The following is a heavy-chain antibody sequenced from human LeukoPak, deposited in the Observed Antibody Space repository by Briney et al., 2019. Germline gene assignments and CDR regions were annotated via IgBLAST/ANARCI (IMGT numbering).Heavy chain of an antibody. V-gene: IGHV4-59*01. D-gene: IGHD6-6*01. CDR3: AREGGDPYSSSSGNWFDP. Sequence: SETLSLTCTVSGGSFDYYYWSWIRQPPGKGLEWIGYIYYTGTTNYNPSLKSRVTISVDTSKNQFSLKLSSVTAADTAVYYCAREGGDPYSSSSGNWFDPWGQGTLVTVSS. J-gene: IGHJ5*02. CDR2: IYYTGTT. CDR1: GGSFDYYY.